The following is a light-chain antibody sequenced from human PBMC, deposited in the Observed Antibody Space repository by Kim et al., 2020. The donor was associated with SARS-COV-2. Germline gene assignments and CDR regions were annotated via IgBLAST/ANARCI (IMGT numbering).Light chain of an antibody. J-gene: IGLJ1*01. V-gene: IGLV1-44*01. CDR1: SPNIGGNS. CDR3: AAWDDSLSLYV. Sequence: QSALTQPPSVSGTPGQRVTISCSGSSPNIGGNSVNWYQQLPGTAPKLLIYINDQRPSGVPDRFSGSKSGTSASLAISGLQSEDEADYYCAAWDDSLSLYVFGTGTKVTVL. CDR2: IND.